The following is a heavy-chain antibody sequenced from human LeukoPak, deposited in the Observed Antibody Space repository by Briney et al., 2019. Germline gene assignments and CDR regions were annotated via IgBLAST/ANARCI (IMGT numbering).Heavy chain of an antibody. CDR1: GGSISSSRYY. CDR2: IYYSGST. CDR3: ARDTYYDSWSGNHYGMDV. Sequence: SETLSLTCTVSGGSISSSRYYWGWIRQPPGKGLEWIGSIYYSGSTYYNPSLKSRVTISVDTSKNQFSLKLSSVTAADTAVYYCARDTYYDSWSGNHYGMDVWGQGTTVTVSS. D-gene: IGHD3-3*01. J-gene: IGHJ6*02. V-gene: IGHV4-39*02.